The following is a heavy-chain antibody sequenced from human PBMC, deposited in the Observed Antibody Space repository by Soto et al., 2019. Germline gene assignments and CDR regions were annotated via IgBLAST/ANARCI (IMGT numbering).Heavy chain of an antibody. CDR3: ARGALTTQTYYYGMDV. V-gene: IGHV1-69*13. J-gene: IGHJ6*02. CDR2: IVPFFGTT. D-gene: IGHD1-1*01. Sequence: ASVKVSCKASGDTSISFTVSWLRQAPGQGLEWMGGIVPFFGTTNYPQKFRDRVTITADESTNTAYMELTSLTSGDTAVYYCARGALTTQTYYYGMDVWGQGTTVTVSS. CDR1: GDTSISFT.